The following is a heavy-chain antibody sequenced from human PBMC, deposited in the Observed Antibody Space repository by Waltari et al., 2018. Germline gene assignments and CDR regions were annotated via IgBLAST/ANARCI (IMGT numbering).Heavy chain of an antibody. CDR3: ARSFSSSSDAFDI. Sequence: EVQLVESGGGLVKPGGSLRLSCAASGFTFSSYSMNWVRPAPGKGVEWVSSISSSSSYRYYADSVKGRITISRDNAKNSLYLQMNSLRAEDTAVYYCARSFSSSSDAFDIWGQGTMVTVSS. CDR2: ISSSSSYR. CDR1: GFTFSSYS. J-gene: IGHJ3*02. D-gene: IGHD6-6*01. V-gene: IGHV3-21*01.